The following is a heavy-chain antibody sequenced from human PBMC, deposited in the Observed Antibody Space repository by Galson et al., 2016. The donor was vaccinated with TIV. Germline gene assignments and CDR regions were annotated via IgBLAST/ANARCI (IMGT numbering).Heavy chain of an antibody. CDR3: AAWRPGGWLDP. CDR2: IYPRDSDT. CDR1: DSW. Sequence: QSGAEVKKPGESLNISCKGFDSWVAWVRQKPGRGPEYMGVIYPRDSDTRYSPSFEGQVTISVDKSFTTAYLQWTSLKASDSAIYFCAAWRPGGWLDPWGQGTQVIVSS. V-gene: IGHV5-51*03. J-gene: IGHJ5*02. D-gene: IGHD5-12*01.